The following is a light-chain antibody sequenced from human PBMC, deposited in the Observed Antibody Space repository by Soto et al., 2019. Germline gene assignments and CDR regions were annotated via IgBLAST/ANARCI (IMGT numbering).Light chain of an antibody. J-gene: IGKJ2*01. CDR3: QQYKSYPYT. CDR1: ENIISW. Sequence: DIQMAQSPSTLSASVGDRVIITCRASENIISWLAWYQQKPGEAPKLLVNKASTLESGVPSRFSGSGSGTDFTLTISSLQPDDFATYYCQQYKSYPYTFGQGTKLEVK. V-gene: IGKV1-5*03. CDR2: KAS.